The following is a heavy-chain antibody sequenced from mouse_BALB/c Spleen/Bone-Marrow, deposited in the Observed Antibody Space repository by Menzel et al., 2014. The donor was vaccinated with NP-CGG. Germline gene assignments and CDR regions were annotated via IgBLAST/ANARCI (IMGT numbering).Heavy chain of an antibody. CDR2: IDTSDSYT. Sequence: QVQLKESGAELGMPGASVKMSCKASGYTFTDNWMYWVKQRPGQGLEWIGAIDTSDSYTNSNQKFMGKASLTVDASSSTAYMQVSSLTSDDSAVYYCARGGHDFSLDYWGQGTSVTVSS. CDR3: ARGGHDFSLDY. V-gene: IGHV1-69*01. J-gene: IGHJ4*01. CDR1: GYTFTDNW. D-gene: IGHD2-4*01.